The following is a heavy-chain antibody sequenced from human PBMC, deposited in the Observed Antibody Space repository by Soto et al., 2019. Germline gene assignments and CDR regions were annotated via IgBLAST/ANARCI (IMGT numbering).Heavy chain of an antibody. V-gene: IGHV4-34*01. Sequence: SETLSLTCAVYGGSFSGYYWSWIRQPPGKGLEWIGEINHSGSTNYNPSLKSRVTISVDTSKNQFSLKLSSVTAADTAVYYCARLATYYYDSSGYSYWSGLDYWGQGTLVTVSS. CDR1: GGSFSGYY. J-gene: IGHJ4*02. D-gene: IGHD3-22*01. CDR3: ARLATYYYDSSGYSYWSGLDY. CDR2: INHSGST.